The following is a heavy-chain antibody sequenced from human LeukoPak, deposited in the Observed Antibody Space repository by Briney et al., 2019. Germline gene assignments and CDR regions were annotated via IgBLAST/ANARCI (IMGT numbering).Heavy chain of an antibody. CDR2: ISTSGGST. J-gene: IGHJ4*02. CDR1: GFTFSSYG. CDR3: ARDYYDGIGYYYEDY. Sequence: PGGSLRLSRAASGFTFSSYGMSWVRQAPGKGLEWVSAISTSGGSTYYADSVKGRFTISRDNSKNTLSLQMNSLRAEDTAVYYCARDYYDGIGYYYEDYWGQGTLVTVSS. V-gene: IGHV3-23*01. D-gene: IGHD3-22*01.